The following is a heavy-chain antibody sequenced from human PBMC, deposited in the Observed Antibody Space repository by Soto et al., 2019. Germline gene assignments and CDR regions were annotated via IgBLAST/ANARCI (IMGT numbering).Heavy chain of an antibody. V-gene: IGHV4-34*01. CDR3: ASSSFLRSGALFHGLDV. D-gene: IGHD3-10*01. J-gene: IGHJ6*02. Sequence: PSETLSLTCAVHGGSFTEFYWDWVRQPQGKGLEWIGEINHGGTANYNPSLKSRVSISVDMSKSQFSLKLTSVTADDTALYSCASSSFLRSGALFHGLDVWGQGTTVTVSS. CDR2: INHGGTA. CDR1: GGSFTEFY.